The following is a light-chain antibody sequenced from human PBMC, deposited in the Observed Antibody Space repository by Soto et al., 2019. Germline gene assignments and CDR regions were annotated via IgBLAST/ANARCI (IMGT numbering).Light chain of an antibody. CDR1: QSVSDNY. CDR2: GAS. Sequence: EMVVTQSPDTLSLSPGERVTLFCRASQSVSDNYLAWYQQKPGQAPRLLIYGASNRATGIPDRFTGAGSGTDFTLTISRLEPEDFGMYYCRQYGNSPWMYTFGRGTKVEIK. J-gene: IGKJ2*01. CDR3: RQYGNSPWMYT. V-gene: IGKV3-20*01.